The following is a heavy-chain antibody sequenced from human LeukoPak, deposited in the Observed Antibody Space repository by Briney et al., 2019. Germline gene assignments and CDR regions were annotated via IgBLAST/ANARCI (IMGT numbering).Heavy chain of an antibody. D-gene: IGHD6-19*01. CDR1: GGSISSSSYY. Sequence: PSETLSLTCTVSGGSISSSSYYWGWIRQPPGKGLEWIGSIYYSGSTYYNPSLKSLVTISVDTSKSQFSLKLSSVTAADTAVYYCARRYSSGWYGWAFDIWGQGTMVTVSS. CDR3: ARRYSSGWYGWAFDI. CDR2: IYYSGST. V-gene: IGHV4-39*01. J-gene: IGHJ3*02.